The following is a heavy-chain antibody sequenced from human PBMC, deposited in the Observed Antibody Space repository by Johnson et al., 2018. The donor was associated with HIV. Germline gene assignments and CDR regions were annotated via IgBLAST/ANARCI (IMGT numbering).Heavy chain of an antibody. CDR3: ATGSSGIGAFDI. J-gene: IGHJ3*02. CDR2: IWYDGSNK. CDR1: GFTFSSYG. D-gene: IGHD1-26*01. V-gene: IGHV3-33*01. Sequence: VQLVESGGGVVQPGRSLRLSCAASGFTFSSYGMHWVRQAPGKGLEWVAVIWYDGSNKYYADSVKGRFTISRDNSKNTLYLQMNSLSAEDTAVYYCATGSSGIGAFDIWGQGTMVTVSS.